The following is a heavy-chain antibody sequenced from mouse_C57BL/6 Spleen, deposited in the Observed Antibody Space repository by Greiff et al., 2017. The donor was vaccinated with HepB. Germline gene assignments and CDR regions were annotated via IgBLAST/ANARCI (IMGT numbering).Heavy chain of an antibody. J-gene: IGHJ2*01. CDR3: GGRSCGSSLGDY. CDR2: ISSGSSTI. Sequence: EVHLVESGGGLVKPGGSLKLSCAASGFTFSDYGMHWVRQAPENGLEWVAYISSGSSTIYYAHTVKGRFTISRDNAKNTLFLQMTSLRSEATAIYYCGGRSCGSSLGDYWGQGTTLTVSS. V-gene: IGHV5-17*01. D-gene: IGHD1-1*01. CDR1: GFTFSDYG.